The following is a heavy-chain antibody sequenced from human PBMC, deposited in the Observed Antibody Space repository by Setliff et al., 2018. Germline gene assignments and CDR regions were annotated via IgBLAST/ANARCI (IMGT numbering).Heavy chain of an antibody. V-gene: IGHV5-51*01. CDR1: GYSFTSYW. CDR2: IYPGDSNT. Sequence: PGESLKISCKGSGYSFTSYWIGWVRQMPGKGLEWMGIIYPGDSNTRYSPSFQGQVTISVDKSISTAYLQWSSLKASDTAIYYCARVGDYMGFYYNYYMDVWGKGATVTVSS. D-gene: IGHD3-10*01. CDR3: ARVGDYMGFYYNYYMDV. J-gene: IGHJ6*03.